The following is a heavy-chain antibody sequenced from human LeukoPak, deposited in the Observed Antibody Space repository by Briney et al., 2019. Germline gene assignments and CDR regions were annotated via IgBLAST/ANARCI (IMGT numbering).Heavy chain of an antibody. CDR2: INSNGGVT. Sequence: ASLRVSCKTSGYTFIHYYIHCVRQVPDGGLEWIGRINSNGGVTTYSQWFQGRVTMTRDTSISTAFMDLSGLTSDDTALYYCARDLHDRQCDYWGQGSQVTVSS. D-gene: IGHD3-16*01. J-gene: IGHJ4*02. V-gene: IGHV1-2*02. CDR1: GYTFIHYY. CDR3: ARDLHDRQCDY.